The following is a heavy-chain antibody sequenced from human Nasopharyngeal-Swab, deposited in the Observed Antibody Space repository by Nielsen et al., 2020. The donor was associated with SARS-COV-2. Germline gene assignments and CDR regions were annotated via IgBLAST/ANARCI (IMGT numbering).Heavy chain of an antibody. D-gene: IGHD2-15*01. CDR1: GFTFSSLW. CDR2: INPDGSEK. J-gene: IGHJ3*01. V-gene: IGHV3-7*01. CDR3: ARDWSRAADV. Sequence: GESLKISCAVSGFTFSSLWMSWVRQVPGKGLEWVADINPDGSEKFYVDSVKGRFTISRDNAKNSMSLQMNSLRVEDTAVYYCARDWSRAADVWGQGTMVTVSS.